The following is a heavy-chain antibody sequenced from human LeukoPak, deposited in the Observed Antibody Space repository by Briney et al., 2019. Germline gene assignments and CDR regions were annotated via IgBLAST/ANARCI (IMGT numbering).Heavy chain of an antibody. V-gene: IGHV3-30*18. J-gene: IGHJ6*03. Sequence: GGSLRLSCAASGFTFSSYGMHWVRQAPGKGLEWVAVISYDGSNKYYADSVKGRFTISRDNSKNTLYLQMNSLRAEDTAVYYCAEDGVATILFYYYYMDVWGKGTTVTVSS. CDR1: GFTFSSYG. D-gene: IGHD5-12*01. CDR2: ISYDGSNK. CDR3: AEDGVATILFYYYYMDV.